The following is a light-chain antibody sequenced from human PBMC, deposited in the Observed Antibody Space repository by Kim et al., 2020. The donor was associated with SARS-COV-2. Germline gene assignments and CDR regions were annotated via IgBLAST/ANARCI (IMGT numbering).Light chain of an antibody. CDR2: LGS. V-gene: IGKV2-28*01. Sequence: DIVMTQSPLSLPVTPGEPASISCRSSQSLLHSNGYNYLDWYLQKPGQSPQLLIYLGSNRASGVPDRFSGRGSGTDFTLKISREEAEDVGVYYCMQALQTPITFGQGTQLEIK. CDR1: QSLLHSNGYNY. J-gene: IGKJ5*01. CDR3: MQALQTPIT.